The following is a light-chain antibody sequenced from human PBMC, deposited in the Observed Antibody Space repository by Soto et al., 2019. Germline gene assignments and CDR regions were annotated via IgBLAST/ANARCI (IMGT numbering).Light chain of an antibody. J-gene: IGKJ2*01. Sequence: DMPMTQSPTTLSASVGDRVTITCRASQNIRSWLAWYQQKPGKAPKVLIYDASTLERGVPSRFSGSGFGTEFSLTFSSPQPDDFATYYCQHYNGYFGQGTKLEIK. CDR2: DAS. CDR1: QNIRSW. CDR3: QHYNGY. V-gene: IGKV1-5*01.